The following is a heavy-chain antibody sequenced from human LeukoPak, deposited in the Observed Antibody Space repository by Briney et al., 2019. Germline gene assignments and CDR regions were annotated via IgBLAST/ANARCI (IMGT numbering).Heavy chain of an antibody. D-gene: IGHD3-22*01. V-gene: IGHV1-69*13. CDR1: GGTFSSYA. CDR3: ARVNYYDSSGYYYGFVY. J-gene: IGHJ4*02. CDR2: IIPIFGTA. Sequence: ASVKVSCKASGGTFSSYAISWVRQAPGQGLEWMGGIIPIFGTANYAQKFQGRVTITADESTSTAYMELSSLRSEDTAVYYCARVNYYDSSGYYYGFVYWGQGTLVTVSS.